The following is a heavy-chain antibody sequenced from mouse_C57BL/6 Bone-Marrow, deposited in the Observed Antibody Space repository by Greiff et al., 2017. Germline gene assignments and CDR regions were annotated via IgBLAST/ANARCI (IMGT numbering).Heavy chain of an antibody. V-gene: IGHV1-4*01. Sequence: QVHLQQSGAELARPGASVKMSCKASGYTFTSYTMHWVKQRPGQGLEWIGYINPSSGYTKYNQKFKDKATLTADKSSSTAYIQLNSLTSEDSAVYYCARDPLITTVVATPDYWGQVTTLTVSS. CDR1: GYTFTSYT. D-gene: IGHD1-1*01. CDR2: INPSSGYT. J-gene: IGHJ2*01. CDR3: ARDPLITTVVATPDY.